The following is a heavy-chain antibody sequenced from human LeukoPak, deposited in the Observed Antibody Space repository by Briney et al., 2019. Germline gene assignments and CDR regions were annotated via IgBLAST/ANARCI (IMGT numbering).Heavy chain of an antibody. CDR2: ISTGGST. Sequence: GGSLRLSCAASGLTVSRHYMAWVRQAPGKGLEWLSVISTGGSTNYADSVKGRFTISRDSSKNTLFLQMNSLRADDTAVYYCARDDYYDSSGLDYWGQGTLVTVSS. CDR3: ARDDYYDSSGLDY. CDR1: GLTVSRHY. V-gene: IGHV3-53*01. J-gene: IGHJ4*02. D-gene: IGHD3-22*01.